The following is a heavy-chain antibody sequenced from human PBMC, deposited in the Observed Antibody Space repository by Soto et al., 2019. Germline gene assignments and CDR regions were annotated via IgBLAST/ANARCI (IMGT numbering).Heavy chain of an antibody. V-gene: IGHV4-34*01. J-gene: IGHJ6*02. D-gene: IGHD1-1*01. CDR3: ARGRRGYFSPYYYYGMDV. CDR2: INHSGST. Sequence: PSETLSLTCAVYGGSFSVYFWSWIRKPPGKGLEWIGEINHSGSTNYNPSLKSRVTISVDTSKNQFSLKLSSVTAADTAVYYCARGRRGYFSPYYYYGMDVWGQGTTVTVSS. CDR1: GGSFSVYF.